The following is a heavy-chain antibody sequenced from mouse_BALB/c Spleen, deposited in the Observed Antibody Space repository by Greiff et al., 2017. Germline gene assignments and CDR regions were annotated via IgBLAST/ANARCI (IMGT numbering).Heavy chain of an antibody. CDR3: TNYGNYGAY. Sequence: QVQLQQSGAELVKPGASVKMSCKASGYTFTSYWMHWVKQRPGQGLEWIGVIDPSDSYTSYNQKFKGKATLTVDTSSSTAYMQLSSLTSEDSAVYYCTNYGNYGAYWGQGTLVTVSA. CDR2: IDPSDSYT. V-gene: IGHV1S127*01. D-gene: IGHD2-1*01. J-gene: IGHJ3*01. CDR1: GYTFTSYW.